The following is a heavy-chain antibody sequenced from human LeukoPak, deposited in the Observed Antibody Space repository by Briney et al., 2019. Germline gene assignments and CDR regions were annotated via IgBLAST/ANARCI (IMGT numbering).Heavy chain of an antibody. CDR3: ARARARTQDVWGSFRQKYFDY. V-gene: IGHV1-46*01. D-gene: IGHD3-16*02. CDR2: LNPDGGIT. CDR1: GYTFTSYG. J-gene: IGHJ4*02. Sequence: ASVKVSCKASGYTFTSYGISWVRQAPGQGLEWMGILNPDGGITSYAQKFQGRVTMTRDTSTSTVYMELSSLRSEDTAVYYCARARARTQDVWGSFRQKYFDYWGQGTLVTVSS.